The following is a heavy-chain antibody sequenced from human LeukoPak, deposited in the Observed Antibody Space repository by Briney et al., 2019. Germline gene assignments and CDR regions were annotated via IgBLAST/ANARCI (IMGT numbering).Heavy chain of an antibody. CDR3: AKDTSTYYDSSGLHFQH. Sequence: GGSLRLSCAASGFTFSSYAMSWVRQAPGKGLEWVSAISGSGGSTYCADSVKGRFTISRDNSKNTLYLQMNSLRAEDTAVYYCAKDTSTYYDSSGLHFQHWGQGTLVTVSS. CDR2: ISGSGGST. V-gene: IGHV3-23*01. D-gene: IGHD3-22*01. J-gene: IGHJ1*01. CDR1: GFTFSSYA.